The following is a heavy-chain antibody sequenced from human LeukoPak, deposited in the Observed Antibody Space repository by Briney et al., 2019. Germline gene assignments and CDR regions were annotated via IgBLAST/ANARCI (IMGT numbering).Heavy chain of an antibody. J-gene: IGHJ4*02. CDR2: INNDGSIT. CDR1: RFTFSTYW. Sequence: PGGSLRLSCAASRFTFSTYWMHWVRQAPGKGLVWVSRINNDGSITNYADSVKGRFTISRDNAKSTLSLQMNSLRAEDSAVYYCARGLGGYNGYAFDYWGQGSLVTVSS. CDR3: ARGLGGYNGYAFDY. V-gene: IGHV3-74*01. D-gene: IGHD5-12*01.